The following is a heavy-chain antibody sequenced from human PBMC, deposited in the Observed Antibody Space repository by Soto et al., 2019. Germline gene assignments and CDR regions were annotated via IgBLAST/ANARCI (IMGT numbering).Heavy chain of an antibody. D-gene: IGHD5-12*01. CDR2: MNPNSGNT. CDR3: ERXXSGYGXDAFDX. V-gene: IGHV1-8*01. CDR1: GYTFTSYN. Sequence: ASVKVSCKASGYTFTSYNVNWARQATGQGLEWMGWMNPNSGNTGYAQKFQGRVTLTRNTSISTAYMEVSSLRSEDTAVYYCERXXSGYGXDAFDXWGQGTXVXVS. J-gene: IGHJ3*01.